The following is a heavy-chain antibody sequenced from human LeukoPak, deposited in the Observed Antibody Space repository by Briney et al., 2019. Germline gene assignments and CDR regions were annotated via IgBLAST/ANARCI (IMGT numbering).Heavy chain of an antibody. Sequence: ASVKVSCKASGYTFTTHDINWVRQATGQGLEWLGWMSPNSGDTGYAQKFQGRVTMTSDSSISTAYMELSSLRSEDTAIYYCVRAPPNWGFDYWGQGTLVTVSS. D-gene: IGHD7-27*01. V-gene: IGHV1-8*01. CDR3: VRAPPNWGFDY. J-gene: IGHJ4*02. CDR1: GYTFTTHD. CDR2: MSPNSGDT.